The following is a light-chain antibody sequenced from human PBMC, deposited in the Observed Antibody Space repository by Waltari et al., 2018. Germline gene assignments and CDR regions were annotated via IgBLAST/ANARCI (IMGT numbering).Light chain of an antibody. Sequence: EIVLQQSPGTLSLSPGERATLFCRASQSVSSSYLAWYQQRPGQPPRLLIYGASSRATGIPDRFSGSGSGTDFTLTISRLEPEDFAMYYCQQYGPSPPFTFGQGTKLEIK. J-gene: IGKJ2*01. V-gene: IGKV3-20*01. CDR3: QQYGPSPPFT. CDR1: QSVSSSY. CDR2: GAS.